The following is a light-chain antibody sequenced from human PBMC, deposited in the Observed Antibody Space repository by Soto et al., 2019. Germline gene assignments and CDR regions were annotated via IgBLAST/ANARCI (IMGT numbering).Light chain of an antibody. Sequence: HSALTQPASVSGSPGQSITMSCTGTSSDVGGYNYVSWYQQHPGKAPKLMIYEVSNRPSGVSNRFSGSKSGNTASLTISGLQAEDEADYYCSSYTSSSIPVVFGGGTKLTVL. V-gene: IGLV2-14*01. J-gene: IGLJ2*01. CDR1: SSDVGGYNY. CDR2: EVS. CDR3: SSYTSSSIPVV.